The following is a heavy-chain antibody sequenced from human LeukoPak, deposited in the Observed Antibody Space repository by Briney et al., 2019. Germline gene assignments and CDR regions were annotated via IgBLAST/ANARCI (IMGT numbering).Heavy chain of an antibody. D-gene: IGHD3-10*02. Sequence: GGSLRLSCAASGFTFSTYTMNWVRQAPGKGLEWASSISSSSSYIYYADSVKGRFTISRDNYKNTLYLQMNSLRAEDTAVYYCARDLFGEGGAFDIWGQGTMVTVSS. CDR1: GFTFSTYT. J-gene: IGHJ3*02. V-gene: IGHV3-21*04. CDR2: ISSSSSYI. CDR3: ARDLFGEGGAFDI.